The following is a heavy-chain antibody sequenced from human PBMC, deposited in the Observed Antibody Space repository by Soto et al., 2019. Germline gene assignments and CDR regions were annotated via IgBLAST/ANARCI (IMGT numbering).Heavy chain of an antibody. CDR3: LGVLPSNDY. CDR2: IYYSGST. V-gene: IGHV4-39*01. CDR1: GGSISSSSYY. D-gene: IGHD3-10*01. Sequence: SETLSLTCTVSGGSISSSSYYWGWIRQPPGKGLEWIGSIYYSGSTYYNPSLKSRVTISVDTSKNQFSRKLSSVTAADTAVYYCLGVLPSNDYWGQGTLVTVSS. J-gene: IGHJ4*02.